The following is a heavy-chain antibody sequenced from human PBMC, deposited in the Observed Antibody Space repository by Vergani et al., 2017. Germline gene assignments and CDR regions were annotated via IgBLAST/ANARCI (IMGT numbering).Heavy chain of an antibody. Sequence: QLQLQQSGPGLVQPSQTLSLTCIVSGDSSNNDDYYWSWIRQPPGKGLEWIGYIYYSGSTYQTPSLESRLTMSLDTSRTQFSLNLISVTAGDTAVYYCARVAGGSGGYYLGWGQGTPVTVSS. CDR2: IYYSGST. J-gene: IGHJ4*02. CDR3: ARVAGGSGGYYLG. D-gene: IGHD3-22*01. CDR1: GDSSNNDDYY. V-gene: IGHV4-30-4*08.